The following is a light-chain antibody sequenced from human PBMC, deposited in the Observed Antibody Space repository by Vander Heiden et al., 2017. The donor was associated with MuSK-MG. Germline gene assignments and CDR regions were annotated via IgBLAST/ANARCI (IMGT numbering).Light chain of an antibody. J-gene: IGKJ1*01. CDR2: AAS. Sequence: AIQMTQSPSSLSASVGDRVTITCRASQGIRNDLGWYQQKPGKAPKLLIYAASSLQSGVPSRFSGSGSGTDFTLTISSLHPEDFATYYCRQDYNYPWTFGQGTKVEIK. CDR1: QGIRND. V-gene: IGKV1-6*01. CDR3: RQDYNYPWT.